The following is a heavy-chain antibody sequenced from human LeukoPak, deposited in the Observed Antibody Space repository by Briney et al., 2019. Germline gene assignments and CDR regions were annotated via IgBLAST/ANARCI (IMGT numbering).Heavy chain of an antibody. CDR3: ARSGSVDYGDYDPFDY. J-gene: IGHJ4*02. CDR2: IYYSGST. V-gene: IGHV4-39*01. CDR1: GGSISSSSYS. D-gene: IGHD4-17*01. Sequence: SETLSLTCTVSGGSISSSSYSWGWIRQPPGKGLEWIGSIYYSGSTYYNPSLKSRVTISVDTSKNQFSLKLSSVTAADTAVYYCARSGSVDYGDYDPFDYWGQGTLVTVSS.